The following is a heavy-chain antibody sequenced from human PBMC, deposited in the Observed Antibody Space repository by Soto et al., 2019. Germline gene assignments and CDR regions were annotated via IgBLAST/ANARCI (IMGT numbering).Heavy chain of an antibody. CDR3: ARQFPQRFSSIDF. D-gene: IGHD2-2*01. CDR1: GYSFTSYW. V-gene: IGHV5-51*01. CDR2: IYPGDSDT. Sequence: GESLKISCKGSGYSFTSYWIGWVRQMPGKGLEWMGIIYPGDSDTKYSPAFQGQVTVSADKSISTAYLQWSSLKASDTAIYYCARQFPQRFSSIDFWGQGTTVTVSS. J-gene: IGHJ6*02.